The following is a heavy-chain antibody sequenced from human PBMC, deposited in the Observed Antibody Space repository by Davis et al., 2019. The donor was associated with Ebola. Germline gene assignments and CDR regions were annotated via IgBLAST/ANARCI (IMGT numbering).Heavy chain of an antibody. V-gene: IGHV3-43*02. J-gene: IGHJ2*01. CDR3: AREIKPYWYFDF. CDR1: GFTFDDYA. CDR2: ISAFGDKT. Sequence: ESLNIPCAASGFTFDDYAIHRVRQVPGKGLEWVALISAFGDKTDYGDSVKGRFTISRDNSKNSLYLQMNSLRTEDTGLYYCAREIKPYWYFDFWGRGTLVSVSS.